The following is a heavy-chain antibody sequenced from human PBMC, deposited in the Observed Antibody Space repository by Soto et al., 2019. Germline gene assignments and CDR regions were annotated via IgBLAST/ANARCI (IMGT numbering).Heavy chain of an antibody. CDR2: IYYSGST. CDR3: AREGVVAATTDYYYGMDV. D-gene: IGHD2-15*01. V-gene: IGHV4-31*03. Sequence: QVQLQESGPGLVKPSQTLSLTCTVSGGSISSGGYYWSWIRQHPGKGLEWIGYIYYSGSTYYNPSLESRVTVSVDPSKNQFSLKLSSVTAADTAVYYCAREGVVAATTDYYYGMDVWGQGTTVTVSS. CDR1: GGSISSGGYY. J-gene: IGHJ6*02.